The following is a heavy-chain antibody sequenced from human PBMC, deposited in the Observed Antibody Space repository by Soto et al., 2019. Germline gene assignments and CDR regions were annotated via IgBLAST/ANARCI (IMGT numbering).Heavy chain of an antibody. D-gene: IGHD2-2*01. CDR3: AKEKISTSCCNWFDP. V-gene: IGHV3-7*05. CDR2: IKPDGSEK. Sequence: GGSLRLSCAASGFTFRNYWMGWVRQTPEKGLEWVANIKPDGSEKYYVDSVKGRFTISRDNAKNTLYLQMNSLRAEDTAVYYCAKEKISTSCCNWFDPWGQGTLVTVSS. CDR1: GFTFRNYW. J-gene: IGHJ5*02.